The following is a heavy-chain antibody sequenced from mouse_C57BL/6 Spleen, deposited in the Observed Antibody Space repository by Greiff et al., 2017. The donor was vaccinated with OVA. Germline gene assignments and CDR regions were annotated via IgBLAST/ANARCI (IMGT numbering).Heavy chain of an antibody. CDR1: GYTFTSYW. J-gene: IGHJ4*01. V-gene: IGHV1-53*01. CDR3: ARAPHYYGSSYYAMDY. CDR2: INPSNGGT. Sequence: VQLQQPGTELVKPGASVKLSCKASGYTFTSYWMHWVKQRPGQGLEWIGNINPSNGGTNYNEKFKSKATLTVDKSSSTAYSQLSSLTSEDSAVYYCARAPHYYGSSYYAMDYWGQGTSVTVSS. D-gene: IGHD1-1*01.